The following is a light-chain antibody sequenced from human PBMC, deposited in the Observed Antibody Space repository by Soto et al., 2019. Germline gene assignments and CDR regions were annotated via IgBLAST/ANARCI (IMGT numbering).Light chain of an antibody. CDR3: QQYNNWPPWT. V-gene: IGKV3-15*01. CDR2: DAS. J-gene: IGKJ1*01. Sequence: EIVMTQSPATLSVSPGERVTLSCRASQSVNRKLAWYQQKSGQAPRLLIYDASIRATGIPARFSGSGSGTEFTLTISSLQSEDFAVYYSQQYNNWPPWTFGQGTKVEI. CDR1: QSVNRK.